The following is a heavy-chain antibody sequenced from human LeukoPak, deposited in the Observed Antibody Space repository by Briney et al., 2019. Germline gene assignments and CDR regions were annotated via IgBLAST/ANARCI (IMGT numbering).Heavy chain of an antibody. CDR2: IKQDGSKK. D-gene: IGHD5-24*01. V-gene: IGHV3-7*04. J-gene: IGHJ4*02. CDR1: GFPFSSYW. Sequence: GGSLRLSCVASGFPFSSYWMTWVRQAPGKGLEWVANIKQDGSKKSYVDSVKGRFTISRDNAKNSLYLQMNSLRAEDTAIYYCTRVGYIDEGVDYWGQGTLVTVSS. CDR3: TRVGYIDEGVDY.